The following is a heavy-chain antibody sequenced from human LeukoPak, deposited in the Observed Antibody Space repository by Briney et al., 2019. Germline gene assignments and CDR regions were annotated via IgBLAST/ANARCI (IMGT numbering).Heavy chain of an antibody. J-gene: IGHJ6*03. V-gene: IGHV4-61*05. D-gene: IGHD3-10*01. CDR2: IFYSGRT. Sequence: PSETLSLTCTVSGGSISSSSYYWGWIRQPPWKGLEWIGYIFYSGRTNDNPSLKSRVTISVDTSKNQFSLKLSSVTAADTAVYYCARVFRGVIITEGPCYYYYMDVWGKGTTVTVSS. CDR3: ARVFRGVIITEGPCYYYYMDV. CDR1: GGSISSSSYY.